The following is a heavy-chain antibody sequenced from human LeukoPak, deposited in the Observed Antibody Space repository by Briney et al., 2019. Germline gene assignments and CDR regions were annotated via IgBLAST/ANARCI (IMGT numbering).Heavy chain of an antibody. V-gene: IGHV3-21*01. CDR3: ARVLGFGAYDY. CDR2: ISSSSSYI. CDR1: GFTFSSYS. D-gene: IGHD3-10*01. J-gene: IGHJ4*02. Sequence: GGSLRLSCAASGFTFSSYSMNWVRQAPGKGLEWVSSISSSSSYIYYADSVKGRFTISRDNAKNSLYLQMNSLRAEDTGVYYCARVLGFGAYDYWGQGTLVTVSS.